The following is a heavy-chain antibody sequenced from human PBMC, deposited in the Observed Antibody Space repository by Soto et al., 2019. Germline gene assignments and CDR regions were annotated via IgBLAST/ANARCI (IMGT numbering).Heavy chain of an antibody. Sequence: SETLSLTCTVSGGSVSSSSYYCGWVRQSPGKGLEWIGTIYYNGNTYYNPSLKSRITIAIDTSKNHFSLRLTSVTAADTAVYYCARKLKYCSGPSCNFDPWGQGTLVTVSS. V-gene: IGHV4-39*02. CDR1: GGSVSSSSYY. CDR2: IYYNGNT. CDR3: ARKLKYCSGPSCNFDP. D-gene: IGHD2-2*01. J-gene: IGHJ5*02.